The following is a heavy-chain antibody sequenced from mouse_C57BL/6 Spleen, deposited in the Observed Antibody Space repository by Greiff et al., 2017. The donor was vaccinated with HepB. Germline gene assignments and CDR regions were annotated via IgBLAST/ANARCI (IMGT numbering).Heavy chain of an antibody. CDR3: ARSYYSNYVLFAY. J-gene: IGHJ3*01. D-gene: IGHD2-5*01. Sequence: VQLQQSGAELARPGASVKMSCKASGYTFTSYTMHWVKQRPGQGLEWIGYINPSSGYTKYNQKFKDKATLTADKSSSTAYMQLSSLTSEDSAVYYCARSYYSNYVLFAYWGQGTLVTVSA. V-gene: IGHV1-4*01. CDR1: GYTFTSYT. CDR2: INPSSGYT.